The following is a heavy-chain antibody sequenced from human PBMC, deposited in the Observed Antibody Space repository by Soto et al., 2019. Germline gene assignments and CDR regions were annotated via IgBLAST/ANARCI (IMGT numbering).Heavy chain of an antibody. CDR3: ARLGAAAAGDYDILTGYYRRVVDY. D-gene: IGHD3-9*01. Sequence: PSETLSVTCTVSGGSISSSAYYWGWIRQPPGKGLEWIGNIYYSGSTYYNPSLKSRVTISVDTSKNQFSLKLNSVTAADTAVYYCARLGAAAAGDYDILTGYYRRVVDYWGQGTLVTVSS. J-gene: IGHJ4*02. V-gene: IGHV4-39*01. CDR1: GGSISSSAYY. CDR2: IYYSGST.